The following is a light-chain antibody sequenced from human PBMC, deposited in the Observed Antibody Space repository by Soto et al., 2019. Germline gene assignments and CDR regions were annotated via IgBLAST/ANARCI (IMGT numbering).Light chain of an antibody. V-gene: IGKV3-15*01. Sequence: EIALTQSPATLSFSPMERATLSCSASQSVSSNLAWYQQKPGQAPRLPTYGASTRATGIPARFSGSGSGTEFTLTISSLQSEDFAVYYCQQYNNWPFITFGQGTRLEI. CDR3: QQYNNWPFIT. J-gene: IGKJ5*01. CDR1: QSVSSN. CDR2: GAS.